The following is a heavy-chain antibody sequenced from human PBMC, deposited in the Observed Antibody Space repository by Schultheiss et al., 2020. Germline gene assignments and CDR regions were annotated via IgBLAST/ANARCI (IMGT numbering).Heavy chain of an antibody. V-gene: IGHV3-23*01. Sequence: GGSLRLSCAASGFTFSSYAMHWVRQAPGKGLEWVSAISGSGGSTYYADSVKGRFTISRDNSKNTLYLQMNSLRAEDTAVYYCAKDSRNWNDVSDYGMDVWGQGTTVTVSS. CDR2: ISGSGGST. D-gene: IGHD1-20*01. CDR1: GFTFSSYA. CDR3: AKDSRNWNDVSDYGMDV. J-gene: IGHJ6*02.